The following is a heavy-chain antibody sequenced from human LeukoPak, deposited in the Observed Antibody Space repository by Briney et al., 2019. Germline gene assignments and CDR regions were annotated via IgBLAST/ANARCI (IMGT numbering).Heavy chain of an antibody. J-gene: IGHJ4*02. V-gene: IGHV1-2*02. D-gene: IGHD6-13*01. CDR1: GGTFSSYA. CDR2: INPNSGGT. CDR3: AASYSSSWYFRDY. Sequence: GASVKVSCKASGGTFSSYAISWVRQAPGQGLEWMGWINPNSGGTNYAQKFQGRVTMTRDTSISTAYMELSRLRSDDTAVYYCAASYSSSWYFRDYWGQGTLVTVSS.